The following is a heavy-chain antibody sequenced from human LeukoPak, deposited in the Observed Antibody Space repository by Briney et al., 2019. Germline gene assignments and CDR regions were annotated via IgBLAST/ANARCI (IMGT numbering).Heavy chain of an antibody. J-gene: IGHJ6*03. CDR2: INTNTGNP. CDR3: ARGRGSSARLGYSYYYIDV. Sequence: ASVKVSCKASGYTFTGYGINWVRQAPGQGLEWMGWINTNTGNPTYAQGFTGRFVFSLETSVSTAYLQISSLKAEDTAVYYCARGRGSSARLGYSYYYIDVWGKGTTVTVSS. V-gene: IGHV7-4-1*02. D-gene: IGHD1-26*01. CDR1: GYTFTGYG.